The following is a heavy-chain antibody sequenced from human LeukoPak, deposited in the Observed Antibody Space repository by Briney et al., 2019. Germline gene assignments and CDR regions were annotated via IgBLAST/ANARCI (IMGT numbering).Heavy chain of an antibody. J-gene: IGHJ4*02. D-gene: IGHD1-26*01. CDR2: INPNSGGT. CDR1: GYTFTGYY. V-gene: IGHV1-2*02. Sequence: ASVKVSCKASGYTFTGYYIHWVRQAPGQGLEWMGWINPNSGGTNYAQEFQGRVTMTRDTSISTAYMELSRLRSDDTAVYYCAREWELLGVREYHFDYWGQGTLVTVSS. CDR3: AREWELLGVREYHFDY.